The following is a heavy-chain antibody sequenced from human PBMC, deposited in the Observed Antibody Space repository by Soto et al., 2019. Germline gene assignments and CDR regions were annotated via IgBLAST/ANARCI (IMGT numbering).Heavy chain of an antibody. Sequence: GGSLRLSCAASGFTVSSNYMSWVRQAPGKGLEWVSVIYSGGSTYYADSVKGRFTISRDNSKNTLYLQMNSLRAEDTAVYYCARVGLAARHFDYWGQGTLVTVSS. V-gene: IGHV3-53*01. CDR2: IYSGGST. D-gene: IGHD6-13*01. J-gene: IGHJ4*02. CDR3: ARVGLAARHFDY. CDR1: GFTVSSNY.